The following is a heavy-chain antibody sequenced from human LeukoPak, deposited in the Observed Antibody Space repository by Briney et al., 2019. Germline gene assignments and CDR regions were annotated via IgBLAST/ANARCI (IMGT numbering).Heavy chain of an antibody. CDR1: GYTFTSYY. CDR2: INPSGDPT. D-gene: IGHD3-10*01. Sequence: ASVKVSCKASGYTFTSYYMHWVRQAPGQGLEWVGIINPSGDPTTYAQKFQGRVTMTSDMSTSTVYMELSSLRSDDTAVYYCARGPAYYYGSGSYRNFDYWGQGTLVTVSS. J-gene: IGHJ4*02. CDR3: ARGPAYYYGSGSYRNFDY. V-gene: IGHV1-46*01.